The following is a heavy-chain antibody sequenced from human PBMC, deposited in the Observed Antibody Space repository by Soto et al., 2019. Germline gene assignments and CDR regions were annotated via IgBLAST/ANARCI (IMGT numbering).Heavy chain of an antibody. J-gene: IGHJ3*02. D-gene: IGHD2-2*01. CDR1: GYSFTSNW. V-gene: IGHV5-51*01. CDR3: ARLLTPANFFDAFDI. CDR2: IYPGDSDT. Sequence: PGESLKIFCKGSGYSFTSNWIGWVRQMPGKGLEWMGIIYPGDSDTRYSPSFRGQVTISADKSIATAYLQWSSLKASDTAMYYCARLLTPANFFDAFDIWGQGTMVTVSS.